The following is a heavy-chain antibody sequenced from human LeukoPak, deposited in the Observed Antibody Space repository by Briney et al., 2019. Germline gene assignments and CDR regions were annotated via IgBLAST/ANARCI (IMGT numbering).Heavy chain of an antibody. V-gene: IGHV3-30*03. CDR3: ARDPGYCSGGSCYPNYFDY. J-gene: IGHJ4*02. D-gene: IGHD2-15*01. CDR1: GFTLSSYG. Sequence: GGSLRLSCAASGFTLSSYGMNWVRQAPGKGLEWVAVISYDGSNKYYADSVKGRFTISRDNSKNTLYLQMNSLRAEDTAVYYCARDPGYCSGGSCYPNYFDYWGQGTLVTVSS. CDR2: ISYDGSNK.